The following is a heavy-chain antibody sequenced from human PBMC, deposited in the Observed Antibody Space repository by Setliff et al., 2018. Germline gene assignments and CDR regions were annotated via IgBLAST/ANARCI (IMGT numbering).Heavy chain of an antibody. J-gene: IGHJ4*02. V-gene: IGHV1-24*01. CDR3: ARSWRAGALNHFDY. D-gene: IGHD3-3*01. Sequence: ASVKVSCKVSGYTLTELSIHWVRQTPGKGLEWMGGFDPEDAETIYTQKFQGRVSLTEDTSTNTAYMELSGLTSEDTAVYYCARSWRAGALNHFDYWGQGSRVTVSS. CDR2: FDPEDAET. CDR1: GYTLTELS.